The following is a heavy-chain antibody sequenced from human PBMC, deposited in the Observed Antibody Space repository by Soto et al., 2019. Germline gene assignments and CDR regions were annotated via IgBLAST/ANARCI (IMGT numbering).Heavy chain of an antibody. CDR1: GFIFGDYA. Sequence: GGSLRLSCTSSGFIFGDYAMSWVRQAPGKGLEWVGFIRSEDYGGTTEYGASVKGRLTISRDDYKSVAYLQMNSLKTEDTAVYFCNRAPEKYSSSYLVGDWGPRTLGTV. J-gene: IGHJ4*02. D-gene: IGHD6-6*01. CDR2: IRSEDYGGTT. CDR3: NRAPEKYSSSYLVGD. V-gene: IGHV3-49*04.